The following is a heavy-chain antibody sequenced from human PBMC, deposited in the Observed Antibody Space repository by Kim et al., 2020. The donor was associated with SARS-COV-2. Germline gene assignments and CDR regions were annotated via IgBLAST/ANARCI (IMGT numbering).Heavy chain of an antibody. CDR2: IYYSGST. CDR3: ARLLGAWAYNYGYLDY. D-gene: IGHD5-18*01. V-gene: IGHV4-59*13. J-gene: IGHJ4*02. Sequence: SETLSLTCTVSGGSINNYYWSWVRQPPGKGLEWIGYIYYSGSTNYNPSLKSRLTISIDTSKSQFSLKLSSVIAADTAVYYCARLLGAWAYNYGYLDYWGQGTLVTVSS. CDR1: GGSINNYY.